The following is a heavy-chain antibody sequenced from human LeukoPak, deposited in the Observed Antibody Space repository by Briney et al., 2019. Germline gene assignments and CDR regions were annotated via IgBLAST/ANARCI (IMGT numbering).Heavy chain of an antibody. CDR3: ARAMDY. Sequence: GGSLRLSCAASGFTFSSYGMNWVRQAPGKGLEWVANIKQDGSEKYLVDSVKGQFTISRDNAKNSLYLQMNSLRAEDTAVYYCARAMDYWGQGTLVTVSS. V-gene: IGHV3-7*03. J-gene: IGHJ4*02. D-gene: IGHD2-2*01. CDR2: IKQDGSEK. CDR1: GFTFSSYG.